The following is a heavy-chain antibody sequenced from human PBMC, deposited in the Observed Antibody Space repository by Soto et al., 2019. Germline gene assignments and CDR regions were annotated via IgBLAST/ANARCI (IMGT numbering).Heavy chain of an antibody. CDR2: LGTIGA. CDR3: ARDLTTHDY. J-gene: IGHJ4*02. V-gene: IGHV3-23*01. CDR1: GFTFSAHA. Sequence: EVQLLATGGGLVQPGGSLRLSCVGSGFTFSAHAITWVRQAPGKGLEWVSTLGTIGAFYADSVKGRFTISRDNSKNTVNLQMNSLRGEDTAIYYCARDLTTHDYWGQGTVVTVSS.